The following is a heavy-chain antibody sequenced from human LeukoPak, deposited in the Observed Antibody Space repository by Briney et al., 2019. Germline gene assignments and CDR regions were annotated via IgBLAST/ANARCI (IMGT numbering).Heavy chain of an antibody. CDR2: ISSSGSTI. J-gene: IGHJ4*02. V-gene: IGHV3-48*03. CDR1: GFTFSSYE. CDR3: ARDNYDSSTPYYFDY. Sequence: PGGSLRLSCAASGFTFSSYEMTWVRQAPGKGLEWVSYISSSGSTIYYADSVEGRFTISRDNAKNSLYLQMNSLRAEDTAVYYCARDNYDSSTPYYFDYWGQGTLVTVSS. D-gene: IGHD3-22*01.